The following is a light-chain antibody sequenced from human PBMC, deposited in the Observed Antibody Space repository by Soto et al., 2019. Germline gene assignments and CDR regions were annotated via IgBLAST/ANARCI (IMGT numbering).Light chain of an antibody. CDR1: QSVSSSY. V-gene: IGKV3-20*01. J-gene: IGKJ3*01. CDR2: GAS. Sequence: EIVLTQSPGTLSLSPGERATLSCRASQSVSSSYLAWYQQKPGQAPRLLIYGASSRATGIPDRFSGSGSGTDFTLTISRLEPEEFAVYYCQQYGSSPPRVTFGPGTKVDIK. CDR3: QQYGSSPPRVT.